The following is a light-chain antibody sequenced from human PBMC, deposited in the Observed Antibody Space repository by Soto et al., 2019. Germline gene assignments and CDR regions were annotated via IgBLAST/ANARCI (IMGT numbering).Light chain of an antibody. CDR1: QTISNY. V-gene: IGKV1-39*01. CDR3: QQSYNTPIT. CDR2: AAS. Sequence: DIQMTQSPASPSASLGDRVTITCRESQTISNYLNWYQQKSGRAPELLVYAASNLQSGVPSRFTGSGSGTHFTLTISGLEPADFATYFCQQSYNTPITFGQGTRLEIK. J-gene: IGKJ5*01.